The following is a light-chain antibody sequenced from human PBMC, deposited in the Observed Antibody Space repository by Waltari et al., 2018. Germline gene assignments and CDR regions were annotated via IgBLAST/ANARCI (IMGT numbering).Light chain of an antibody. V-gene: IGKV1-33*01. CDR2: EAS. Sequence: DIQMTQSPSYLSESVGDRVTITCQASQDLSNYLNWYQQKPGKAPKLLIYEASKLETGVPSMFRGSGSGTDFTFTISSLQPEDIATYYCQQYDNLPYTFGQGTKLEIK. J-gene: IGKJ2*01. CDR1: QDLSNY. CDR3: QQYDNLPYT.